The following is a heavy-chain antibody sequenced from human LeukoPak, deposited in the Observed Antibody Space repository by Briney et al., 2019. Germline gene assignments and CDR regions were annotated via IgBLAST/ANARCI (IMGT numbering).Heavy chain of an antibody. Sequence: PGGSLRLSCAASGFTFIPYWMHWDRQAPGKGLVWVSRVNSDGTSTAYADSVKGRFTISRDNAKNTLYLQMNSLRADDTAVYYCARDEGWYYFDYWGQGALVTVSS. CDR3: ARDEGWYYFDY. CDR2: VNSDGTST. J-gene: IGHJ4*02. CDR1: GFTFIPYW. V-gene: IGHV3-74*01. D-gene: IGHD6-19*01.